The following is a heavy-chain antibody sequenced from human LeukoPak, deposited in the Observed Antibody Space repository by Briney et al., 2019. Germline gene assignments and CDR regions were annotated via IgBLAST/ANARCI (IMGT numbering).Heavy chain of an antibody. J-gene: IGHJ4*02. CDR2: ISGYGVSI. CDR1: GFTFSSYE. D-gene: IGHD1-26*01. V-gene: IGHV3-23*01. Sequence: GGSLRLSCAASGFTFSSYEMNWVRQAPGRGLEWVSSISGYGVSIYYADSVKGRFTISRDNSRDTLYLQMNSLGAEDTAVYYCAKDFGGSYIYYFDYWGQGTMVTVSS. CDR3: AKDFGGSYIYYFDY.